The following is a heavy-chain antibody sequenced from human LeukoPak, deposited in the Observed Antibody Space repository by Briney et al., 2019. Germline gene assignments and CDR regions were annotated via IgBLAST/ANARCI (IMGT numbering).Heavy chain of an antibody. CDR1: GYTFTSNG. V-gene: IGHV1-18*01. CDR2: ISAYDGNT. CDR3: ARRIVGATNDAFDI. J-gene: IGHJ3*02. D-gene: IGHD1-26*01. Sequence: ASVKVSCKASGYTFTSNGISWVRQAPGQGLEWMGWISAYDGNTNYAQKLQGRVTMTTDTSTSTAYMELRSLRSDDTAVYYCARRIVGATNDAFDIWGQGTMVTVPS.